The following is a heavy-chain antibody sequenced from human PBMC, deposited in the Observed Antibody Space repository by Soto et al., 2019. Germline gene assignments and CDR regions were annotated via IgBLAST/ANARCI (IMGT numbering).Heavy chain of an antibody. V-gene: IGHV4-34*01. CDR2: INHSGST. Sequence: SLTCAVYGGSFSGYYWSWIRQPPGKGLEWIGEINHSGSTNYNPSLKSRVTISVDTSKNQFSLKLSSVTAADTAVYYCARLEGDSSGYYFNYYYGMDVWGQGTTVTVSS. D-gene: IGHD3-22*01. CDR1: GGSFSGYY. J-gene: IGHJ6*02. CDR3: ARLEGDSSGYYFNYYYGMDV.